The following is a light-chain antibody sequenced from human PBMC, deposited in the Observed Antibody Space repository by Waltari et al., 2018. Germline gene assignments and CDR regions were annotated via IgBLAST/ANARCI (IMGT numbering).Light chain of an antibody. CDR1: NSNIGGNS. Sequence: QSVLTQPPSVSGTPGQRVTIPCSGSNSNIGGNSVNWYQQLPGPAPKLLNYNDNQGPSGCPDRFSASKSGTSASLAITGLQSEDDAYYYCAVWDDSLGGVFGGGTKLTVL. CDR2: NDN. V-gene: IGLV1-44*01. CDR3: AVWDDSLGGV. J-gene: IGLJ3*02.